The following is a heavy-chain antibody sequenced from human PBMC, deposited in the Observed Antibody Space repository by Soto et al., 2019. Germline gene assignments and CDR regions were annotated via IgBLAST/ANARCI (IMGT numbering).Heavy chain of an antibody. V-gene: IGHV3-21*01. J-gene: IGHJ6*03. Sequence: PGGSLRLSCAASGFTFSSYSMNWVRQAPGKGLEWVSSISSSSSYIYYADSVKGRFTISRDNAKNSLYLQMNSLRAEDTAVYYSALWFGELLVEAYYYYYMDVWGKGTTVTVSS. CDR1: GFTFSSYS. D-gene: IGHD3-10*01. CDR2: ISSSSSYI. CDR3: ALWFGELLVEAYYYYYMDV.